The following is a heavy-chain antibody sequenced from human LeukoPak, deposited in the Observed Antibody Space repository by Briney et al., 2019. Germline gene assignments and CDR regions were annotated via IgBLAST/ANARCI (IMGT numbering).Heavy chain of an antibody. J-gene: IGHJ4*02. V-gene: IGHV3-9*01. D-gene: IGHD3-22*01. CDR1: GFTFDDYG. CDR3: AKDIFRNYYDSSGYYYY. Sequence: TGGSLRLSCAASGFTFDDYGMSWVRQAPGKGLEWVSGISWNSGSIGYADSAKGRFTISRDNAKNSLYLQMNSLRAEDTALYYCAKDIFRNYYDSSGYYYYWGQGTLVTVSS. CDR2: ISWNSGSI.